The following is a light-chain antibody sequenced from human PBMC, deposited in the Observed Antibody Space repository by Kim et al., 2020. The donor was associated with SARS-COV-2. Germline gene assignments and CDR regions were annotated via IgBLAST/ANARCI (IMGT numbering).Light chain of an antibody. CDR1: QSISRE. CDR2: QAS. CDR3: HQYDSYPLT. Sequence: ASLGDRVTITCRASQSISRELAWYQQKPGKAPKFLIYQASSLESGVPSRFSGSGSGTEFTLTISSLQPDDSATYYCHQYDSYPLTFGGGTKLDI. J-gene: IGKJ4*01. V-gene: IGKV1-5*03.